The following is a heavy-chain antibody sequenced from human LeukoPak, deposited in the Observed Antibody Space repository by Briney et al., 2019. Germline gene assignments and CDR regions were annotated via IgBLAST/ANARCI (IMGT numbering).Heavy chain of an antibody. Sequence: QPGGSLRLSCAASGFTFRHYWMNWVRQASGKGLEWVANIKPDGSEKRYADSVKGRFTISRDNAENPLYLQMNSLRAEDTAVYYCARVVGTDEGADYWGQGTLVTVSS. D-gene: IGHD1-7*01. J-gene: IGHJ4*02. CDR3: ARVVGTDEGADY. CDR1: GFTFRHYW. CDR2: IKPDGSEK. V-gene: IGHV3-7*04.